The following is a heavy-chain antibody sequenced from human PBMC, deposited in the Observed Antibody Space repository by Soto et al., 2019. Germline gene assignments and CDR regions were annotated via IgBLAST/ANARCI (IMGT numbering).Heavy chain of an antibody. D-gene: IGHD6-19*01. V-gene: IGHV4-34*01. CDR2: INHSGST. J-gene: IGHJ4*02. CDR3: ARGRSSGLFDY. CDR1: GGSFSCYY. Sequence: SETLSLTCAVYGGSFSCYYWSWIRRPPGKGLEWIGEINHSGSTNYNPSLKSRVTISVDTSKNQFSLKLRSVTAADTAVYYCARGRSSGLFDYWGQGTLVTVSS.